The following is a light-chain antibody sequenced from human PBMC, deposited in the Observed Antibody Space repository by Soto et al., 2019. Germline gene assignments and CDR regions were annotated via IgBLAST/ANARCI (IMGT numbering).Light chain of an antibody. V-gene: IGLV1-44*01. J-gene: IGLJ2*01. Sequence: QSVLTQPPSASGTPGQRVTISCSGSSSNIGSNTVNWYHQLPGTAPKLLIYSNNQRPSGVPDRFSGSKSGTSASLAIGGLRSEDEADYYCGAWDDSLSGPAFGGGTKVTVL. CDR2: SNN. CDR1: SSNIGSNT. CDR3: GAWDDSLSGPA.